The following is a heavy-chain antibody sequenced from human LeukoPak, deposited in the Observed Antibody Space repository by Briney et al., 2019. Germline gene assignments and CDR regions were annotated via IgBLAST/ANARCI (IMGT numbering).Heavy chain of an antibody. CDR3: AKGIYYDFWSGYPLYMDV. D-gene: IGHD3-3*01. CDR2: ISGSGGST. J-gene: IGHJ6*03. CDR1: GFTFSSYA. Sequence: GGSLRLSCAASGFTFSSYAMSWVRQAPGEGLEWVSAISGSGGSTYYADSVKGRFTISRDNSKNTLYLQMNSLRAEDTAIYNCAKGIYYDFWSGYPLYMDVWGKGTTVTVSS. V-gene: IGHV3-23*01.